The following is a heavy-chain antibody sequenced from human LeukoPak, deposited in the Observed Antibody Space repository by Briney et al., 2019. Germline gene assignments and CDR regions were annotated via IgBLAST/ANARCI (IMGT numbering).Heavy chain of an antibody. Sequence: ASVKVSCKASGYTFTSYGISWVRQAPGQGLEWMGWISAYNGNTNYAQKLQGRVTMTTDTSTSTAYMELRSLRSDDTAVYYCARAGNSIVSDGYFDYWGQGTLVTVSS. D-gene: IGHD3-22*01. V-gene: IGHV1-18*01. CDR2: ISAYNGNT. CDR1: GYTFTSYG. J-gene: IGHJ4*02. CDR3: ARAGNSIVSDGYFDY.